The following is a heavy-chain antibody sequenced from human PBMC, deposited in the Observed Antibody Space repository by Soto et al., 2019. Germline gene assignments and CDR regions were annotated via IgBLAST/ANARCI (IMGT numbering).Heavy chain of an antibody. Sequence: EVQLLESGGGLVQPGGSLRLSCAASGFTFSSYAMSWVRQAPGKGLEWVSAISGSGGSTYYADSVKGRFTISRDNSKNTLYLQMNGLRAEDTAVYYCAKARTMVRGAEYFQHWGQGTLVTVSS. CDR2: ISGSGGST. CDR3: AKARTMVRGAEYFQH. J-gene: IGHJ1*01. CDR1: GFTFSSYA. D-gene: IGHD3-10*01. V-gene: IGHV3-23*01.